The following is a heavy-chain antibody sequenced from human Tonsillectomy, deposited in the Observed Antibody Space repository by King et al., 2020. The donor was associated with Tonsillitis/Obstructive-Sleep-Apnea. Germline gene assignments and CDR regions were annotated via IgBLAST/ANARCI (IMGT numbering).Heavy chain of an antibody. J-gene: IGHJ4*02. CDR1: GFTFSSYG. D-gene: IGHD3-22*01. CDR2: IWYDGSNK. CDR3: ARAYSSSYYSGEFDY. Sequence: VQLVESGGGVVQPGRSLRLSCAASGFTFSSYGMHWVRQAPGKGLEWVAVIWYDGSNKYYADSVKGRFTISRDNSKNMLYLQMNSLRAEDTAVYYCARAYSSSYYSGEFDYWGQGTLVTVSS. V-gene: IGHV3-33*01.